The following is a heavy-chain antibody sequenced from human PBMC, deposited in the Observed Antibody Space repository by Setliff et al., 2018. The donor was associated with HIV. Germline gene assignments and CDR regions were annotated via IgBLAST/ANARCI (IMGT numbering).Heavy chain of an antibody. CDR2: INDNGST. Sequence: SETLSLTCTVSGGSISTSSSYWGWIRQPPGKGLEWIGEINDNGSTNYNPSLKSRVTMSIDTSKNQFSLKLSSVTAADAAVYYCARDNSYYYGSGSHYWYGMDVWGQGTTVTVSS. D-gene: IGHD3-10*01. CDR3: ARDNSYYYGSGSHYWYGMDV. J-gene: IGHJ6*01. CDR1: GGSISTSSSY. V-gene: IGHV4-39*07.